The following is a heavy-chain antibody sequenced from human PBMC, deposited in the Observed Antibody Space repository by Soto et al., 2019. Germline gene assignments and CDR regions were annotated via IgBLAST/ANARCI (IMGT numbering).Heavy chain of an antibody. CDR3: AREGGDSSGHLDY. J-gene: IGHJ4*02. V-gene: IGHV3-7*01. Sequence: EVQLVESGGDLVQPGGSLILSCAASGFTFSSYWMSWVRQAQGKGLEWVANIKPDGSEKYYVDSMKGRFTISRDNAKNSLYLQMNSLRAEDTAVYYCAREGGDSSGHLDYWGQGTLVTVSS. CDR2: IKPDGSEK. D-gene: IGHD6-19*01. CDR1: GFTFSSYW.